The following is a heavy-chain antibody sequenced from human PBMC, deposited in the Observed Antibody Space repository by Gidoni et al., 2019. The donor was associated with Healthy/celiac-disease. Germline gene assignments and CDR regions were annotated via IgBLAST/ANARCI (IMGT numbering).Heavy chain of an antibody. CDR3: ARDSQYSSTWALFDY. V-gene: IGHV6-1*01. CDR2: TYYRSKWYK. J-gene: IGHJ4*02. D-gene: IGHD6-13*01. Sequence: QVQLQQSGPGLVKTSQTLSLTCAISRDSVSSHSTAWNWIRQSPSRGLEWLGRTYYRSKWYKDYAVSVKSRITINPDTAKNQFSLHLNSVTPEDTAVYYCARDSQYSSTWALFDYWGQGTLVTVSS. CDR1: RDSVSSHSTA.